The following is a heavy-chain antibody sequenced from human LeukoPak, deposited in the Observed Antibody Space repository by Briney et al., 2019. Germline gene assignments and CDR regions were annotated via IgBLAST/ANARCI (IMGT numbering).Heavy chain of an antibody. CDR2: ISWNSGSI. CDR3: AKTPIAAADSRPYYFDY. Sequence: PGGSLRLSCAASGFTFDDYAMHWVRQAPGKGLEWVSGISWNSGSIGYADSVKGRFTISRDNAKNSLYLQMNSLRAEDMASYYCAKTPIAAADSRPYYFDYWGQGTLVTVSS. V-gene: IGHV3-9*03. D-gene: IGHD6-13*01. J-gene: IGHJ4*02. CDR1: GFTFDDYA.